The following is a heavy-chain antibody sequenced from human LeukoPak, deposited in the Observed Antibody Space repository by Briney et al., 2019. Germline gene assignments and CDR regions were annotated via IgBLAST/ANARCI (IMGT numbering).Heavy chain of an antibody. J-gene: IGHJ4*02. CDR2: IYYSGST. V-gene: IGHV4-30-4*08. CDR3: ARVVVVAATFYFDY. CDR1: GGSISSGDYY. D-gene: IGHD2-15*01. Sequence: SETLSLTCTVSGGSISSGDYYWSWIRQPPGKGLEWTGYIYYSGSTYYNPSLKSRVTISVDTSKNQFSLKLSSVTAADTAVYYCARVVVVAATFYFDYWGQGTLVTVSS.